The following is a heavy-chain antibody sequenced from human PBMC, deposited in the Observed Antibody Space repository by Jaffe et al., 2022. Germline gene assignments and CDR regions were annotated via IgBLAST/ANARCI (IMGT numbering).Heavy chain of an antibody. J-gene: IGHJ3*02. V-gene: IGHV4-38-2*01. CDR2: IYHSGST. CDR3: ATHYGDYVDAFDI. CDR1: GYSISSGYY. Sequence: QVQLQESGPGLVKPSETLSLTCAVSGYSISSGYYWGWIRQPPGKGLEWIGSIYHSGSTYYNPSLKSRVTISVDTSKNQFSLKLSSVTAADTAVYYCATHYGDYVDAFDIWGQGTMVTVSS. D-gene: IGHD4-17*01.